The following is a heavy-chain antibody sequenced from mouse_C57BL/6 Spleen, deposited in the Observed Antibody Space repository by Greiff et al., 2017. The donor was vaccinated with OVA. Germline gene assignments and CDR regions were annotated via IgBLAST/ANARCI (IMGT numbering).Heavy chain of an antibody. CDR1: GYAFTNYL. V-gene: IGHV1-54*01. Sequence: VQLQQSGAELVRPGTSVKVSCKASGYAFTNYLIEWVKQRPGQGLEWFGVINPGSGGTNYNEKFKGKATLTADKSSSTAYMQLSSLTSEDSAVYFCARGGDYDGAYYFDYWGQGTTLTVSS. J-gene: IGHJ2*01. CDR3: ARGGDYDGAYYFDY. CDR2: INPGSGGT. D-gene: IGHD2-4*01.